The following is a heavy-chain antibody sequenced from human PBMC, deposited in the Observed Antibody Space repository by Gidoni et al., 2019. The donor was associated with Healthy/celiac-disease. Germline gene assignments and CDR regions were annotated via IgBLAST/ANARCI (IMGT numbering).Heavy chain of an antibody. CDR2: IYPGDSDT. CDR3: ARHGAVTTEYYYYGMDV. J-gene: IGHJ6*02. CDR1: GYSFTSYW. V-gene: IGHV5-51*01. Sequence: EVQLVQSGAEVKKPGESLKISCQGSGYSFTSYWIGWVRQMPGKGLEWLGIIYPGDSDTRYSPSFQGQVTISADKSISTAYLQWSSLKASDTAMYYCARHGAVTTEYYYYGMDVWGQGTTVTVSS. D-gene: IGHD4-17*01.